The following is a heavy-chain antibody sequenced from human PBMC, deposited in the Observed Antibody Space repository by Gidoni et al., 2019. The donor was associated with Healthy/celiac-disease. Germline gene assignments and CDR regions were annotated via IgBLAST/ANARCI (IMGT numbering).Heavy chain of an antibody. CDR1: GGSISSSSYY. CDR2: IYYSGST. J-gene: IGHJ6*02. D-gene: IGHD2-15*01. Sequence: QLQLQASGPGLVKPSETLSLTCTVSGGSISSSSYYWGWIRQPPGKGLEWIGSIYYSGSTYYNPSLKSRVTISVDTSKNQFSLKLSSVTAADTAVYYCARPTPPYCSGGSCYGSYYYGMDVWGQGTTVTVSS. CDR3: ARPTPPYCSGGSCYGSYYYGMDV. V-gene: IGHV4-39*01.